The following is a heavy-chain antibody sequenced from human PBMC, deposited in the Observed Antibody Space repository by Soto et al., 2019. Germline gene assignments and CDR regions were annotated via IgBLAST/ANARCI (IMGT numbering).Heavy chain of an antibody. V-gene: IGHV3-7*05. CDR1: GFTFSSYW. D-gene: IGHD5-18*01. J-gene: IGHJ4*02. CDR2: IKQDGSEK. Sequence: GGSLRLSCAASGFTFSSYWMSWVRQAPGKGLEWVANIKQDGSEKYYVDSVKGRFTISRDNAKNSLYLQMNSLRAEDTAVYYCAREGRIQLWLLGNDYWGQGTLVTVSS. CDR3: AREGRIQLWLLGNDY.